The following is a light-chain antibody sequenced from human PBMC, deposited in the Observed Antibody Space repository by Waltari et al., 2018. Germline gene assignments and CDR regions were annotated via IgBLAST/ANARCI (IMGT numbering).Light chain of an antibody. CDR3: QQRTDWPPLT. CDR2: DAS. Sequence: EIVLTQSPATLSLSPGERATPSCRASQSVGTYLAWYQQKPGQAPRPLISDASYRASGIPARFSGSGSGTDFTLTISSLEPEDFAIYYCQQRTDWPPLTFGGGTKVEIK. V-gene: IGKV3-11*01. CDR1: QSVGTY. J-gene: IGKJ4*01.